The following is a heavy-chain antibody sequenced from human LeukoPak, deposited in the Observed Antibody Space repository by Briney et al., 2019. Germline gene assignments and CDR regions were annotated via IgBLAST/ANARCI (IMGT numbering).Heavy chain of an antibody. J-gene: IGHJ4*02. CDR2: IYYSGST. D-gene: IGHD2-15*01. CDR3: ARHLDDCSGGSCYSGAPDY. CDR1: GGSISSYY. Sequence: SEALSLTCTVSGGSISSYYWSWIRQPPGKGLEWIGYIYYSGSTNYNPPLKSRVTISVDTSKNQFSLKLSSVTAADTAVYYCARHLDDCSGGSCYSGAPDYWGQGTLVTVSS. V-gene: IGHV4-59*08.